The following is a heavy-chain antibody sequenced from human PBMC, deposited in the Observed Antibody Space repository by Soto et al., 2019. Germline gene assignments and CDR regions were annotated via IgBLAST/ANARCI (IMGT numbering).Heavy chain of an antibody. D-gene: IGHD3-3*01. CDR3: AKGDSNYYDFWSGLSPLFDY. V-gene: IGHV3-23*01. Sequence: EVQLLESGGGLVQPGGSLRLSCAASGFTFSSYAMSWVRQAPGKGLEWVSAISGSGGSTYYADSVKGRFTISRDNSKNTLYLQMNSLRAEDTAVYYCAKGDSNYYDFWSGLSPLFDYWGQGTLVTVSS. J-gene: IGHJ4*02. CDR2: ISGSGGST. CDR1: GFTFSSYA.